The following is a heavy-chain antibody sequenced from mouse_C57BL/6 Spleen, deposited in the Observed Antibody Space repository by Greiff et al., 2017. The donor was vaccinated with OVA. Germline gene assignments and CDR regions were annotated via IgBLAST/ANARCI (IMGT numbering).Heavy chain of an antibody. CDR3: ARYGGYGNLDY. Sequence: EVKLMESGGGLVQPGGSLSLSCAASGFTFTDYYMSWVRQPPGKALEWLGFIRNKANGYTTEYSASVKGRFTISRDNSQSILYLQMNALRAEDSATYYCARYGGYGNLDYWGQGTTLTVSS. D-gene: IGHD2-1*01. CDR1: GFTFTDYY. CDR2: IRNKANGYTT. J-gene: IGHJ2*01. V-gene: IGHV7-3*01.